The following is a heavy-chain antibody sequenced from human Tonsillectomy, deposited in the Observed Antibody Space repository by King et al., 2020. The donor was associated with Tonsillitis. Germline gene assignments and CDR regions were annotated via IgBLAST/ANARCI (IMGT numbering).Heavy chain of an antibody. D-gene: IGHD3-9*01. J-gene: IGHJ4*02. CDR3: ARPSILRYADWVMGLLDY. Sequence: VQLVESGGGLVKPGGSLRLSCAASGFTFSDYNMSWIRQAPGKGLEWVSYISGSGGYTNYADSVKGRFTISRDNAKNSLYLQMNSLRDEDTAVYYCARPSILRYADWVMGLLDYWGQGTLVTVSS. CDR2: ISGSGGYT. CDR1: GFTFSDYN. V-gene: IGHV3-11*06.